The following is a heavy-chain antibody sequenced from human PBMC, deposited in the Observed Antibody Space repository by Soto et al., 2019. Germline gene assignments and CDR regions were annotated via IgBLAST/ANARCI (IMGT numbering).Heavy chain of an antibody. J-gene: IGHJ5*02. CDR1: GVSFSGKC. CDR3: ERGRKGYSSNWYVA. V-gene: IGHV4-34*01. Sequence: SETLSLTCAVYGVSFSGKCWSWIRQPPRRGLEWIGEVNHSGSTAYNASLKSRVTISLDTSKSQCSLKLSSVSAADTAVYYWERGRKGYSSNWYVAWGQGTKVTVSS. D-gene: IGHD6-13*01. CDR2: VNHSGST.